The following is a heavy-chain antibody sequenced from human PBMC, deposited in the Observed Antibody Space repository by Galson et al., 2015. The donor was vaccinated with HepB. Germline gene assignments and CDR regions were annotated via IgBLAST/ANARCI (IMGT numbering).Heavy chain of an antibody. CDR3: ARDRTYCGSPSCSRMGPNY. D-gene: IGHD2-2*01. CDR1: GFTLTKYG. CDR2: IWSDGSDK. J-gene: IGHJ4*02. V-gene: IGHV3-33*01. Sequence: SLRLSCATSGFTLTKYGMHWVRQAPGKGLEWVALIWSDGSDKNYADSVKGRFTISRDNSKNTVSLQMDSLRAEDTAVYYCARDRTYCGSPSCSRMGPNYWGQGTLVTVSS.